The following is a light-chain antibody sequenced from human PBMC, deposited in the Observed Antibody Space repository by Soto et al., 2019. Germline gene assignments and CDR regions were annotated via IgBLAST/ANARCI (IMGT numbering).Light chain of an antibody. V-gene: IGKV3-20*01. Sequence: EIVLTQSPGTLSLSPGERAALSCRASQSVSSTSLAWYQQKPGQAPRLLIYDASSRATDIPDRFSCSGSGTDFTFTISRLEPEDFAVYYCQQYGGSPPKYTFGQGTKLEIK. J-gene: IGKJ2*01. CDR3: QQYGGSPPKYT. CDR1: QSVSSTS. CDR2: DAS.